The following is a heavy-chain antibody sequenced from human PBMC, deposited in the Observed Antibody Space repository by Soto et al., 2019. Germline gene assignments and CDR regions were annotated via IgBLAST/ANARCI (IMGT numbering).Heavy chain of an antibody. CDR2: IIPILGIA. CDR1: GGTFSSYT. Sequence: SVKVSCKASGGTFSSYTISWVRQAPGQGLEWMGRIIPILGIANYAQKFQGRVTITADKSTSTAYMELSSLRSEDTAVYYCARAYSSGYYAEYFQHWGKGNLVPFSS. D-gene: IGHD3-22*01. J-gene: IGHJ1*01. V-gene: IGHV1-69*02. CDR3: ARAYSSGYYAEYFQH.